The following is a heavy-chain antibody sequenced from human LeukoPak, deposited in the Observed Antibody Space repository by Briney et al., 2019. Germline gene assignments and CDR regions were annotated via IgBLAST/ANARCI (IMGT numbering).Heavy chain of an antibody. V-gene: IGHV4-59*01. CDR3: ARGADSSGYYSIFYFDY. CDR1: GGSISSYY. Sequence: SETLSLTCTVSGGSISSYYWNWIRQPPGKGLEWIGYIYYSGSTNYNPSLKSRVTISVDTSKNQFSLKLSSVTAADTAVYYCARGADSSGYYSIFYFDYWDQGTLVTVSS. CDR2: IYYSGST. D-gene: IGHD3-22*01. J-gene: IGHJ4*02.